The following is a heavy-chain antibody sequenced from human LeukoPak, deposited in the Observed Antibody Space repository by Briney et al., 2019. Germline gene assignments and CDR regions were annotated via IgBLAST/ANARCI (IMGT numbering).Heavy chain of an antibody. Sequence: SETLSLTCAVYGGSFSGYYWSWIRQPPGKGLEWIGEINHSGSTNYNPSLKSRVTISVDTSKNQFSLKLSSVTAADTAVYYCARRQLVSAFDIWGQGTVVTVSS. D-gene: IGHD6-6*01. CDR2: INHSGST. CDR3: ARRQLVSAFDI. CDR1: GGSFSGYY. J-gene: IGHJ3*02. V-gene: IGHV4-34*01.